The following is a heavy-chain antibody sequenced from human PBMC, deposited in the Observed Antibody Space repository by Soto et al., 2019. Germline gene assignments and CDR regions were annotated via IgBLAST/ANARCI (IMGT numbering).Heavy chain of an antibody. V-gene: IGHV4-34*01. Sequence: QVQLQQWGAGLLKPSETLSFTCAVYVGSFSGYYWSWIRQPPGKGLEWIGEINRRGSTNYNPSLRSRVTISVDTSRNQFSLKLSSVTAADTAVDYCARCGRGSESGFDIWGQGTMVTVSS. CDR1: VGSFSGYY. CDR3: ARCGRGSESGFDI. J-gene: IGHJ3*02. CDR2: INRRGST. D-gene: IGHD3-3*01.